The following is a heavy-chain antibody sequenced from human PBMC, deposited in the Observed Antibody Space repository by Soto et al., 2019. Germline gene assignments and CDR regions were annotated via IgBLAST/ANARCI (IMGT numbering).Heavy chain of an antibody. V-gene: IGHV4-59*08. CDR2: ASYSGSP. J-gene: IGHJ4*02. CDR1: GGSIGSHY. Sequence: QVQLQESGPGLVKPSETLSLTCTVSGGSIGSHYWSWIRQPPGEGLEWIGRASYSGSPSYNPSLKSRVTISIDTSKNQISLKLTSVTAADTAVYYCARQWGGDYWGQGILVTVSS. D-gene: IGHD3-16*01. CDR3: ARQWGGDY.